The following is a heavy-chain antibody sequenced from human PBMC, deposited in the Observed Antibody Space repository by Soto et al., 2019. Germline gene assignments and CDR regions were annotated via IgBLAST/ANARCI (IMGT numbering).Heavy chain of an antibody. CDR3: AKTPASHPGFYYYLDV. CDR2: ISYDGSDK. CDR1: GITFSRYA. J-gene: IGHJ6*03. V-gene: IGHV3-30*18. Sequence: QVQLMESGGGVVQPGRSLRLSCAASGITFSRYALHWVRQAPGKGLEWVAVISYDGSDKIFADSVKGRFTISRDNSKNTLYLQMNRLRTEDTAVYYCAKTPASHPGFYYYLDVWGKGTTVTVSS. D-gene: IGHD2-15*01.